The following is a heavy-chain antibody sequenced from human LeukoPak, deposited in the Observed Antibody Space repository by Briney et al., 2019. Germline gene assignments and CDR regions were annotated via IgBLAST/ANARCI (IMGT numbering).Heavy chain of an antibody. Sequence: SETLSLTCTVSGGSISSYYWSWIRQPPGKGLEWIGYIYYSGSTNYNPSLKSRVTISVDTSKNQFSLKLSSVTAADTAVYYCARAYSGSYLYYYYYGMDVWGQGTTVTVSS. CDR2: IYYSGST. D-gene: IGHD1-26*01. CDR3: ARAYSGSYLYYYYYGMDV. V-gene: IGHV4-59*01. CDR1: GGSISSYY. J-gene: IGHJ6*02.